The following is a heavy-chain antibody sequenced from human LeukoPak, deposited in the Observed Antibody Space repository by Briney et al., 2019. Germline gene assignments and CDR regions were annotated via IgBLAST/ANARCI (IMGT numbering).Heavy chain of an antibody. Sequence: GASVKVSCKASGGTFSSYAISWVRQAPGQGLEWMGGIIPIFGTANYAQKFQGRVTITTDESTSTAYMELSSLRAEDTAVYYCARGCRSTSCYEEGYYYMDVWGKGTTVTVSS. V-gene: IGHV1-69*05. CDR2: IIPIFGTA. J-gene: IGHJ6*03. CDR1: GGTFSSYA. CDR3: ARGCRSTSCYEEGYYYMDV. D-gene: IGHD2-2*01.